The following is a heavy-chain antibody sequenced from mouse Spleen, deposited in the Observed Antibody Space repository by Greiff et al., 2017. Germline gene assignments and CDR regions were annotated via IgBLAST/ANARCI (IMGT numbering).Heavy chain of an antibody. CDR2: INPSNGGT. Sequence: QVQLQQPGAELVKPGASVKLSCKASGYTFTSYYMYWVKQRPGQGLEWIGGINPSNGGTNFNEKFKSKATLTVDKSSSTAYMQLSSLTSEDSAVYYCTRLSYYEGYAMDYWGQGTSVTVSS. D-gene: IGHD1-1*01. CDR3: TRLSYYEGYAMDY. CDR1: GYTFTSYY. J-gene: IGHJ4*01. V-gene: IGHV1S81*02.